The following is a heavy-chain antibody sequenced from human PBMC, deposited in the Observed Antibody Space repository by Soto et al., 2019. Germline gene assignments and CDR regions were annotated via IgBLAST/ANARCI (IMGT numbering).Heavy chain of an antibody. CDR2: ISYDGSNK. D-gene: IGHD2-15*01. CDR1: GFTFSSYA. J-gene: IGHJ4*02. Sequence: PGGSLRLSCATSGFTFSSYAMHWVRQAPGKGLEWVAVISYDGSNKYYADSMKGRFTISRDNSKNTLYLQMNSLRAEDTAVYYCARDPIVVVVAAPGPRGYFDYWGQGTLVTVLL. V-gene: IGHV3-30-3*01. CDR3: ARDPIVVVVAAPGPRGYFDY.